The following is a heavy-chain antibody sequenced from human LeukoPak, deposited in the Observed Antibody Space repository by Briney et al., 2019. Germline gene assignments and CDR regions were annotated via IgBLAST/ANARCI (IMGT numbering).Heavy chain of an antibody. J-gene: IGHJ4*02. CDR1: GYSFTSYW. V-gene: IGHV5-10-1*01. CDR3: ASPYGGYFDY. D-gene: IGHD4/OR15-4a*01. Sequence: GESLKISCQGSGYSFTSYWISWVRQMPGKGLEWMGRIDPSDSYTNYSPSFQGHVTISADKSISTAYLQWSSLKASDTAMYYCASPYGGYFDYWGQGTLVTVSS. CDR2: IDPSDSYT.